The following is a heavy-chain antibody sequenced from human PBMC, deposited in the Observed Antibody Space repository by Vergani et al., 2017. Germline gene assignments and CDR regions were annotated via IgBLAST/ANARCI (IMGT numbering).Heavy chain of an antibody. CDR2: INAGNGNT. D-gene: IGHD6-25*01. Sequence: QVQLVQSGAEVKKPGASVKVSCKASGYTFTSYAMHWVRQAPGQRLEWMGWINAGNGNTKYSQKFQGRVTITRDTSASTAYMELSSLRSEDTAVYYCARDPHQRANYYYGMDVWGKGTMVTVSS. CDR1: GYTFTSYA. V-gene: IGHV1-3*01. J-gene: IGHJ6*04. CDR3: ARDPHQRANYYYGMDV.